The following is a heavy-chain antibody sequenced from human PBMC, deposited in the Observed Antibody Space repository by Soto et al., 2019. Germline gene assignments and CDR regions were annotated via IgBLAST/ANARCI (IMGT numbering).Heavy chain of an antibody. CDR2: IIPIFGTA. CDR3: AKSPLGYCSGGSCYPPHYFDY. Sequence: SVKVSCKASGGTFSSYAISWVRQAPGQGLEWMGGIIPIFGTANYAQKFQGRVTITADESTSTAYMELSSLRSEDTAVYYCAKSPLGYCSGGSCYPPHYFDYWGQGTLVTVSS. CDR1: GGTFSSYA. V-gene: IGHV1-69*13. D-gene: IGHD2-15*01. J-gene: IGHJ4*02.